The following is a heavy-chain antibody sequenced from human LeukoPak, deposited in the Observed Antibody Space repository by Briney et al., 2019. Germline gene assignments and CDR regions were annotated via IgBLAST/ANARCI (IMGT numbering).Heavy chain of an antibody. CDR1: GFTFSAYW. J-gene: IGHJ3*02. CDR2: INSDGFSI. CDR3: ARFYGGSALDN. V-gene: IGHV3-74*01. Sequence: GGSLRLSCAASGFTFSAYWMHWVRQTPGRGLVWVSRINSDGFSIAYADSVKGRFTISRDNAKNTLYLHMNSLRAEDTAVYYCARFYGGSALDNWGQGTMVTVSS. D-gene: IGHD3-16*01.